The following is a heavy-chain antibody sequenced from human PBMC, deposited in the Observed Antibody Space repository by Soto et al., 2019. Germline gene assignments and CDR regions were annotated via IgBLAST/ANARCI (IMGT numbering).Heavy chain of an antibody. CDR1: GYTFSGHY. J-gene: IGHJ4*02. CDR3: ARDRGGDYQFEY. Sequence: GASVKVSCKASGYTFSGHYMHWIRQAPGQGPEWLGWINANSGDTDRAPKFQDRLTMTRDTSISTAYMELSRLRSDETAVYYCARDRGGDYQFEYWGQGTLVTVSS. CDR2: INANSGDT. V-gene: IGHV1-2*02. D-gene: IGHD4-17*01.